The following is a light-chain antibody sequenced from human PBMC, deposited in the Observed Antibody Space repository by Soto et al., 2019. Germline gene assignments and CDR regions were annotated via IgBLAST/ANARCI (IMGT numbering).Light chain of an antibody. V-gene: IGKV1-39*01. J-gene: IGKJ2*03. CDR3: QQSSSTPYS. CDR1: QNIRNY. CDR2: AAY. Sequence: DIPMTQSPSSLSASVGDRVTITCRASQNIRNYLNWYQQTPGKAPKLLIFAAYSLQSGVPSRFSGSRSGTDFTLTTSSLQPEDFATYYCQQSSSTPYSFGHGTKLEIK.